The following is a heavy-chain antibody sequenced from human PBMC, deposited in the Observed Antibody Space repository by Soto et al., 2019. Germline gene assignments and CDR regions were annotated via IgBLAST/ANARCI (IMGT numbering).Heavy chain of an antibody. CDR1: GFTFSSYG. Sequence: QVQLVESGGGVVQPGRSLRLSCAASGFTFSSYGMHWVRQAPGKGLEWVAVIWYDGSNKYYADSVKGRFTISRDNSKNTLYLQLNTLRAEDTAVYYWARDPYYDILTGALDYWGQGTLVTVSS. CDR2: IWYDGSNK. CDR3: ARDPYYDILTGALDY. D-gene: IGHD3-9*01. V-gene: IGHV3-33*01. J-gene: IGHJ4*02.